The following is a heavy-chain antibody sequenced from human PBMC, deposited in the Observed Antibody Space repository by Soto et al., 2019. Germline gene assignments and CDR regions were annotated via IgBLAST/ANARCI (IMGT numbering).Heavy chain of an antibody. CDR2: IIPIFGTA. CDR1: GGTLSSYA. D-gene: IGHD2-2*01. CDR3: ATLRTTDAFDI. J-gene: IGHJ3*02. V-gene: IGHV1-69*06. Sequence: SVKVSCKASGGTLSSYAISWVRQAPGQGLEWMGGIIPIFGTANYAQKFQGRVTITADKSTSTAYMELSSLRSEDTAVYYCATLRTTDAFDIWGQGTMVTVSS.